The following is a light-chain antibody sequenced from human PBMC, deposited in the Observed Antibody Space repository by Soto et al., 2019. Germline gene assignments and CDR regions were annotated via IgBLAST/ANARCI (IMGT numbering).Light chain of an antibody. V-gene: IGKV1-27*01. CDR3: QKYNSAPYT. J-gene: IGKJ2*01. CDR1: QGISNY. Sequence: DIQMTQSPSSLSASVGDRVTITCRASQGISNYLAWYQQKPGKVPKLLIYATSTLQSGVPSRFSGSRSGTDFTITISSLQPEDVATYYCQKYNSAPYTFGQGTKLEIK. CDR2: ATS.